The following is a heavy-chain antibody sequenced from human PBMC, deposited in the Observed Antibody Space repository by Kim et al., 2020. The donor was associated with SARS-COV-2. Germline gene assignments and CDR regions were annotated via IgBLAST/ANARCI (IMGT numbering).Heavy chain of an antibody. CDR2: IMLNTNGT. D-gene: IGHD3-10*01. CDR1: GFPFRDYA. CDR3: TRDWGPGGADD. Sequence: GGSLRLSCVASGFPFRDYAIHWVRQVPGRGLEWVSGIMLNTNGTGYSDSVRGRFTISRDDAKKSLYLEMNSLRPEDTAVYFCTRDWGPGGADDWGGGTTV. V-gene: IGHV3-9*01. J-gene: IGHJ6*01.